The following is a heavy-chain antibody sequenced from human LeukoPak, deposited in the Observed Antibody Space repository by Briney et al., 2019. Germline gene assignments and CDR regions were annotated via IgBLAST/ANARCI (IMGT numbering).Heavy chain of an antibody. D-gene: IGHD1-26*01. CDR1: GFTFSSYA. CDR3: AKISSTRGSTRHFDY. V-gene: IGHV3-23*01. J-gene: IGHJ4*02. Sequence: GGSLRLSCAASGFTFSSYAMSWVRQAPGKGLEWVSAISGSGGSTYYADSVKGRFTISRDNSKNTLYLQMNSLRAEDTAVYHCAKISSTRGSTRHFDYWGQGTLVTVSS. CDR2: ISGSGGST.